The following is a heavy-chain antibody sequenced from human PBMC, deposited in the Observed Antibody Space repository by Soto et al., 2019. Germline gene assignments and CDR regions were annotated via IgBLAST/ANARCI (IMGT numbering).Heavy chain of an antibody. J-gene: IGHJ6*02. D-gene: IGHD2-2*01. CDR3: AKYLGSYCSSTSCPYYYGMDV. CDR2: ISYGGSNK. V-gene: IGHV3-30*18. Sequence: QVQLVESGGGVVQPGRCLRLSCAASGFTFSRYGMQWVRQAPGKGLEWVAVISYGGSNKYYADSVKGRFTISRDNSKNTLYLQMNSLRSEDTAVYYCAKYLGSYCSSTSCPYYYGMDVWGQGTTVTVS. CDR1: GFTFSRYG.